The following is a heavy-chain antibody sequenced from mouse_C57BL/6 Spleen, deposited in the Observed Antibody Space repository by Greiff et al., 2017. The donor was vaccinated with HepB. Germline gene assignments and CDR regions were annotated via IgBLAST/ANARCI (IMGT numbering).Heavy chain of an antibody. CDR2: IDPETGGT. J-gene: IGHJ2*01. D-gene: IGHD4-1*01. CDR1: GYTFTDYE. Sequence: QVHVKQSGAELVRPGASVTLSCKASGYTFTDYEMHWVKQTPVHGLEWIGAIDPETGGTAYNQKFKGKAILTADKSSSTAYMELRSLTSEDSAVYYCTRVGSLGFDYWGQGTTLTVSS. V-gene: IGHV1-15*01. CDR3: TRVGSLGFDY.